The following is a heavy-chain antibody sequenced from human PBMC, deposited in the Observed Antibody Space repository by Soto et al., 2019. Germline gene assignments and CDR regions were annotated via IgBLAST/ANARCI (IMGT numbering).Heavy chain of an antibody. J-gene: IGHJ6*02. CDR1: GFTVSSNY. D-gene: IGHD3-3*01. CDR3: ARDRGYFWSGYLYRAYYGMDV. CDR2: IYSGGST. Sequence: SGGSLRLSCAASGFTVSSNYMSWVRQAPGKGLEWVSVIYSGGSTYYADSVKGRFTISRDNSKNTLYLQMNSLRAEDTAVYYCARDRGYFWSGYLYRAYYGMDVWGQGTMVTVSS. V-gene: IGHV3-53*01.